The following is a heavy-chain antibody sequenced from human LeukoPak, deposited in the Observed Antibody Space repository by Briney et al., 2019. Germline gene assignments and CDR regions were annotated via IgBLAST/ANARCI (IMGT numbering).Heavy chain of an antibody. J-gene: IGHJ4*02. Sequence: SQTLSLTCTVSGGSISSYYWSWIQQPPGKGLEWIEYIYYSGTNYNPSLKSRVTISLDTSKNQFSLKLNSVTAADTAVYYCARGQVYFDYWGQGTLVTVSS. CDR1: GGSISSYY. V-gene: IGHV4-59*01. CDR2: IYYSGT. CDR3: ARGQVYFDY.